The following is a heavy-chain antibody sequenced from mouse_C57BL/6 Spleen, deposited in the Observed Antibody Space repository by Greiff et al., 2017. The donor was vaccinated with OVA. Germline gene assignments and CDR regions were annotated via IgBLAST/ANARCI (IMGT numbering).Heavy chain of an antibody. CDR3: ARHEENLGDFDY. D-gene: IGHD3-3*01. J-gene: IGHJ2*01. Sequence: VKLMESGAELVKPGASVKLSCKASGYTFTEYTIHWVKQRSGQGLEWIGWFYPGSGSIKYNEKFKDKATLTADKSSSTVYMELSRLTSEDSAVYFCARHEENLGDFDYWGQGTTLTVSS. CDR1: GYTFTEYT. CDR2: FYPGSGSI. V-gene: IGHV1-62-2*01.